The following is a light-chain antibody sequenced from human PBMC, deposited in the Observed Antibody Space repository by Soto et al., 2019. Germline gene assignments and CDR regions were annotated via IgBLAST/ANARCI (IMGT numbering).Light chain of an antibody. V-gene: IGKV1-39*01. J-gene: IGKJ2*01. Sequence: DIQMTQSPSSLSASIGDRVTITCRASQSVRTHLNWYHQKPGKAPELLIYAASSLQAGFPSRFSGSGSGTDFTLTMSSLHPEDFGDYYSQQSYSPPRTFGQGTNLEIK. CDR1: QSVRTH. CDR3: QQSYSPPRT. CDR2: AAS.